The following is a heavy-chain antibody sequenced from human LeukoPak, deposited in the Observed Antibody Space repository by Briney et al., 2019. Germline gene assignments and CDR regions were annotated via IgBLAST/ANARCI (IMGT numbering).Heavy chain of an antibody. J-gene: IGHJ4*02. CDR2: ISPVDSDT. CDR1: GYFFTSYW. CDR3: ARGSARVDY. Sequence: PGESLKISCKASGYFFTSYWIGWVRQMPGKGLEWMGIISPVDSDTRYSPSFQGQVAISADKSTTTAYLQWSSLKASDTAMYYCARGSARVDYWGQGTLVTVSS. V-gene: IGHV5-51*01.